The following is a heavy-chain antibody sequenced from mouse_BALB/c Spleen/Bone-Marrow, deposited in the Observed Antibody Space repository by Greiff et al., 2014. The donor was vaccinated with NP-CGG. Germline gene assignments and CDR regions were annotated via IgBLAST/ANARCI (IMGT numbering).Heavy chain of an antibody. CDR3: ASYRYAWYFDV. Sequence: EVQLKESGAELVKPGASVKLSCTASGLNIKDTYMHWVKQRPEQGLEWIGRIDPANGNTKYDPKFQGKATITADTSSNTAYLQLSSLTSEDTAVYYCASYRYAWYFDVWGAGTTVTVSS. CDR1: GLNIKDTY. V-gene: IGHV14-3*02. J-gene: IGHJ1*01. D-gene: IGHD2-14*01. CDR2: IDPANGNT.